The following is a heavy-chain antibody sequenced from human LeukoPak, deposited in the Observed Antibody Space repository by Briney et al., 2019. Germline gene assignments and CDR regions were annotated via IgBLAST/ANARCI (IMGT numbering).Heavy chain of an antibody. CDR3: AKVYYDSSGYEAYFDY. CDR1: GFTFDDYA. Sequence: GRSLRLSCAASGFTFDDYAMHWVRQAPGKGLEWVSGISWNSGSIGYADSVKGRFTISRDNAKYSLYLQMNSLRAEDTALYYCAKVYYDSSGYEAYFDYWGQGTLVTVSS. V-gene: IGHV3-9*01. CDR2: ISWNSGSI. J-gene: IGHJ4*02. D-gene: IGHD3-22*01.